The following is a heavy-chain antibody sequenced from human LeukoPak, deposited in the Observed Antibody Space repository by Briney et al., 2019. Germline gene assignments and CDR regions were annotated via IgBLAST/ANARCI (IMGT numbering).Heavy chain of an antibody. V-gene: IGHV4-34*01. J-gene: IGHJ4*02. Sequence: SETLSLTCAVYGGSFSGYYWSWIRQPPGKGLEWIGEINHSGSTNYNPSLKSRVTISVDTSKNQFSLKLSSVTAADTAVYYCARDDPTVTNAFDYWGQGTLVTVSS. CDR1: GGSFSGYY. CDR3: ARDDPTVTNAFDY. D-gene: IGHD4-17*01. CDR2: INHSGST.